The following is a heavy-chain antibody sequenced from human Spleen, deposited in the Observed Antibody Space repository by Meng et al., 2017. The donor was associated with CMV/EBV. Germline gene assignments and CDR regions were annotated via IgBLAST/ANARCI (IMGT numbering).Heavy chain of an antibody. D-gene: IGHD4-23*01. Sequence: ASVKVSCKASGYVFTTYSISWVRQAPGQGPEWMGWISAYNGNTNYAQKFQDRVTMTKDTSTSTAYMELRNLRSDDTAVYYCARGVGVTPPDYWGQGTLVTVSS. CDR2: ISAYNGNT. J-gene: IGHJ4*02. CDR3: ARGVGVTPPDY. CDR1: GYVFTTYS. V-gene: IGHV1-18*01.